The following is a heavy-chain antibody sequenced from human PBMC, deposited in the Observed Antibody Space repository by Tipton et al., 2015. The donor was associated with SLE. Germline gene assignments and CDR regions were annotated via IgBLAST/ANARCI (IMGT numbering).Heavy chain of an antibody. D-gene: IGHD3-16*01. V-gene: IGHV4-34*01. J-gene: IGHJ4*02. CDR3: ASALMGPFDS. CDR2: ISYSGST. Sequence: GLVKPSGTLSLTCAVYGGSFSGYYWNWIRQPPGKGLEWIGHISYSGSTHYNPSVKNRVIISADATDTSKKQFSLKLRSVTAADTAVYYCASALMGPFDSWGQGTLVTVSS. CDR1: GGSFSGYY.